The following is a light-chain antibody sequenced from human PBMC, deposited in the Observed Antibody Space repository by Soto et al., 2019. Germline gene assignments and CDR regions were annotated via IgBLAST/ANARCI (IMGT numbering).Light chain of an antibody. CDR1: QSISTY. CDR3: QQYNSLPWT. J-gene: IGKJ1*01. Sequence: DLQMTQSPSTLSASVGDRVTISCRASQSISTYLAWYQQQPGKAPKLLLFEASSLKSGVPSRFSGSGSATEFTLTISSLQPDDFATYYCQQYNSLPWTFGQGSKVEV. V-gene: IGKV1-5*03. CDR2: EAS.